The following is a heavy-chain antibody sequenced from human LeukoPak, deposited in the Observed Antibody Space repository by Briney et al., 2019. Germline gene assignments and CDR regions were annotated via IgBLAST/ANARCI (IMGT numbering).Heavy chain of an antibody. J-gene: IGHJ4*02. V-gene: IGHV3-30-3*01. Sequence: GGSLRLSCAASGFTFSSYAMHWVRQAPGKGLEWVAVISYDGSNKYYADSVKGRFTISRDNSKNTLYLRMNSLRAEDTAVYHCAKGTFGSSPFFAYWGQGTLVTASS. CDR3: AKGTFGSSPFFAY. CDR1: GFTFSSYA. CDR2: ISYDGSNK. D-gene: IGHD6-6*01.